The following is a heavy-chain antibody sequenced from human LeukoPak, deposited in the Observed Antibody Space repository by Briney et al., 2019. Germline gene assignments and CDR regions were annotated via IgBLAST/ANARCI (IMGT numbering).Heavy chain of an antibody. CDR1: GYTFTDYY. Sequence: ASVKLSCKSSGYTFTDYYIHWVRQAPGQGLEWMGWINPNSDYTFYAQKFQGRVTLTRDTSISTVYMELTTLTPDDTALYYCAVAPEDYWGQGTLVSVSA. D-gene: IGHD1-14*01. CDR2: INPNSDYT. CDR3: AVAPEDY. J-gene: IGHJ4*02. V-gene: IGHV1-2*02.